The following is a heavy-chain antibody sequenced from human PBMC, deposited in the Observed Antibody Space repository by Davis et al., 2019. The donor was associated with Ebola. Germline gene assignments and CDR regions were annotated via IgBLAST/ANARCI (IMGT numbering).Heavy chain of an antibody. Sequence: PSETLSLTCTVSGGSISTSYYNYWSWLRQPPGKGLDWIGTVYYSGGTYYNPSLKSRLIISVDTSKNEFSLHLTSVTAADTAVYYCARNSSGFGHFDSWGQGTLVIVSS. CDR3: ARNSSGFGHFDS. CDR1: GGSISTSYYNY. D-gene: IGHD3-22*01. CDR2: VYYSGGT. J-gene: IGHJ4*02. V-gene: IGHV4-39*07.